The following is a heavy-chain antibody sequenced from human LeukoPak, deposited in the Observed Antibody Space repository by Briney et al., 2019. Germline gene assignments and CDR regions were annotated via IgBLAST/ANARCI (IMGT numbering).Heavy chain of an antibody. Sequence: GRSLRLSCAASGFTFSSYAMHWVRQAPGKGLEWVAVISYDGSNKYYADSVKGRFTISRDNSKNTLYLQMNSLRAEDTAVYYCARSKAVRGVISFWLDPWGQGTLVTVSS. CDR3: ARSKAVRGVISFWLDP. CDR1: GFTFSSYA. CDR2: ISYDGSNK. D-gene: IGHD3-10*01. V-gene: IGHV3-30*04. J-gene: IGHJ5*02.